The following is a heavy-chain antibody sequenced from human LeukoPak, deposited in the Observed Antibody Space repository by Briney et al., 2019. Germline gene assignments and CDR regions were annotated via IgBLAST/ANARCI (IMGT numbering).Heavy chain of an antibody. CDR2: INCDGGST. J-gene: IGHJ6*02. D-gene: IGHD1-1*01. CDR3: ARVSINFIGMDV. Sequence: ASVNVSCKASGYTFTGYFMHWVRQAPGQGLKWMGIINCDGGSTSYAQKFQDRVTMTRDTSTSTVYMELSSLKSEDTALYYCARVSINFIGMDVWGQGTTVTVSS. V-gene: IGHV1-46*01. CDR1: GYTFTGYF.